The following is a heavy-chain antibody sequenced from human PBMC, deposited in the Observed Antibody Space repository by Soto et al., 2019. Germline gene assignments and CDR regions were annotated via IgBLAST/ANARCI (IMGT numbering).Heavy chain of an antibody. Sequence: PSETLSLTCTVSGGSISSTSYYWGWIRQPPGKGLEWIGSIYYSGSTYYNPSLKSRVTISVDTSKNQFSLKLSSVTAADTAVYYRARRNNWFDPWGQGTLVTVSS. CDR3: ARRNNWFDP. J-gene: IGHJ5*02. V-gene: IGHV4-39*01. CDR1: GGSISSTSYY. CDR2: IYYSGST.